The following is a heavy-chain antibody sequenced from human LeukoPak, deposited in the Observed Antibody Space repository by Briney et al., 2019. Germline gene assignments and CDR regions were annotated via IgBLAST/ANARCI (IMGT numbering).Heavy chain of an antibody. Sequence: GGSLRLSCAASGFTFSRHSMNWVRQAPGKGLEWVSSISSSSSSIYYADSVKGRFTISRDNAKDSLYLQMNSLRAEDTAVYYCARELVTSSYWGQGTLVTVSS. CDR1: GFTFSRHS. CDR2: ISSSSSSI. CDR3: ARELVTSSY. J-gene: IGHJ4*02. V-gene: IGHV3-21*01. D-gene: IGHD4-23*01.